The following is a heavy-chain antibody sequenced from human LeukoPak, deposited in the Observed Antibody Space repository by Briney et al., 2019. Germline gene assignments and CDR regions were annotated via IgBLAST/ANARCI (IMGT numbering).Heavy chain of an antibody. Sequence: GGSLRLSCAASGFTVSSNYMSWVHQAPGKGLEWVSVIYSGGSTYYADSVKGRFTISRDNSKNTLYLQMNSLRAEDTAVYYCASSYYDFWSGYYSGFAFDIWGQGTMVTVSS. CDR1: GFTVSSNY. CDR2: IYSGGST. D-gene: IGHD3-3*01. V-gene: IGHV3-66*02. CDR3: ASSYYDFWSGYYSGFAFDI. J-gene: IGHJ3*02.